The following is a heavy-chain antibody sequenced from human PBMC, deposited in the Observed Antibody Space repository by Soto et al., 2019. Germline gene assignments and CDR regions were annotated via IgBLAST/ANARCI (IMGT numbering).Heavy chain of an antibody. CDR3: ARHSPDFDWLSEFDY. V-gene: IGHV4-59*08. J-gene: IGHJ4*02. CDR1: GGSISSYC. D-gene: IGHD3-9*01. Sequence: PSETLSLTCTVSGGSISSYCWSWIRQTPGKGLEWIGYIFYFGSTNYNPSLKNRVTLSIDTSKNQLSLKLSSVTAADTAVYYCARHSPDFDWLSEFDYWGQGTLVTVSS. CDR2: IFYFGST.